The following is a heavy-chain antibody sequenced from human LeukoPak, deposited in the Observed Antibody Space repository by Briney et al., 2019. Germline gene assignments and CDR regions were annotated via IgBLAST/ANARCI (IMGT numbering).Heavy chain of an antibody. Sequence: SETLSLTCTVSGGSISSYYWSWIRQPPGKGLEWIGYIYYSGSTNYNPSLKSRVTISVDTSKNQFSLKLSSVTAADTAVYYCASRGYRKTLDYWGQGTLVTVSS. CDR3: ASRGYRKTLDY. V-gene: IGHV4-59*01. D-gene: IGHD5-12*01. CDR2: IYYSGST. J-gene: IGHJ4*02. CDR1: GGSISSYY.